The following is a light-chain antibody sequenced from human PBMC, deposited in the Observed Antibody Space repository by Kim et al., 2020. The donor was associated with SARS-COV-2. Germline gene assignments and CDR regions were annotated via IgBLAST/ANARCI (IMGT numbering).Light chain of an antibody. CDR2: GAS. V-gene: IGKV3-15*01. Sequence: SPGKTTPLSRAARQSISSNLAWYQQKPGQAPRLLIYGASTRATGIPARFSGSGSGTEFTLTISSLQSEDFAVYYCQQYDNWPHTFGQGTKLEIK. J-gene: IGKJ2*01. CDR1: QSISSN. CDR3: QQYDNWPHT.